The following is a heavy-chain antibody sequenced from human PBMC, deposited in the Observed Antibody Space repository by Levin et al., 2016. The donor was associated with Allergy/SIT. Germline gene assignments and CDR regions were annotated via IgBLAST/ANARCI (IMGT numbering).Heavy chain of an antibody. CDR3: ARESRPYGAGSYYKSDFDY. J-gene: IGHJ4*02. Sequence: SETLSLTCAVYGGSFNGYYWSWIRQPPGKGLEWIGEINHSGSTNYNSSLKSRVSMSFDTSKNQFSLSLSSVTAADTAVYYCARESRPYGAGSYYKSDFDYWGQGTLVTVSS. D-gene: IGHD3-10*01. V-gene: IGHV4-34*01. CDR2: INHSGST. CDR1: GGSFNGYY.